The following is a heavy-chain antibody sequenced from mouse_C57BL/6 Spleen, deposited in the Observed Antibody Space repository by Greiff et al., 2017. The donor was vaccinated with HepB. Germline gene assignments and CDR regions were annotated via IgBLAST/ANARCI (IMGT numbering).Heavy chain of an antibody. D-gene: IGHD2-3*01. CDR2: IHPSDSDT. J-gene: IGHJ4*01. CDR1: GYTFTSYW. Sequence: QVQLQQPGAELVKPGASVKVSCKASGYTFTSYWMHWVKQRPGQGLEWIGRIHPSDSDTNYNQKFKGKATLTVDKSSSTASMQLSILTSEDSAVYYCAIWWLLRGVAMDYWGQGTSVTVSS. V-gene: IGHV1-74*01. CDR3: AIWWLLRGVAMDY.